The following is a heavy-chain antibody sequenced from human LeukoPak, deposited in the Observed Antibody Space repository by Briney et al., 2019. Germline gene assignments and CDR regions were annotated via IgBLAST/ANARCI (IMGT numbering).Heavy chain of an antibody. CDR2: IIPIDDST. V-gene: IGHV1-69*13. CDR3: ARHSGHSSWYYGLDV. Sequence: SVKVSCKASGGTFSNHAFSWVRQAPGQGLEWMGGIIPIDDSTNYVQKFQDRVMITADEATNIIYMELGSLKSEDTAEYYCARHSGHSSWYYGLDVWGQGTTVIVSS. J-gene: IGHJ6*02. CDR1: GGTFSNHA. D-gene: IGHD6-13*01.